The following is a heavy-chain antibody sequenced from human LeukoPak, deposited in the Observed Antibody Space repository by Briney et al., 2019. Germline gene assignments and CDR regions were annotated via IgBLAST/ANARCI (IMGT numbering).Heavy chain of an antibody. J-gene: IGHJ4*02. V-gene: IGHV1-18*01. CDR2: ISAYNDDA. CDR1: GYTFTTYR. D-gene: IGHD1-26*01. Sequence: GASVKVSCKASGYTFTTYRISWVRQAPGQGLEWMGWISAYNDDAHYAQKLQGRVTMTTDTSMNTAYMELRSLRSDDTAVYYCARVGGGNYYYFDYWGQGTLVTVSS. CDR3: ARVGGGNYYYFDY.